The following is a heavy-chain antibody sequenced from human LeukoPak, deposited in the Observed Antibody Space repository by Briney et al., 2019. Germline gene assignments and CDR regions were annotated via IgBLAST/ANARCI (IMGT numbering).Heavy chain of an antibody. CDR3: ARSQYYYGSGSYYRPPSY. D-gene: IGHD3-10*01. CDR2: MNPNSGNT. CDR1: VYTFTSYD. J-gene: IGHJ4*02. V-gene: IGHV1-8*01. Sequence: ASVNVSFMASVYTFTSYDINWVRQASGQGLAWMGWMNPNSGNTGYAQKFQGRVTMTRNTSISTAYMELSSLRSEDTAVYYCARSQYYYGSGSYYRPPSYWGQGTLVTVSS.